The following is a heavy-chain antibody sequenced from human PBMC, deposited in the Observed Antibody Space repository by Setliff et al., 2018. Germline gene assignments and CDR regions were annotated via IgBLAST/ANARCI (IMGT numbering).Heavy chain of an antibody. CDR3: ARDVFCSGGSCDNWFDP. Sequence: QAGGSLRLSCAASGFTFSNYYMHWVRQAPGKGLVWVSHITSDGSSTTYADSVKGRFTISRDNAKSTLYLQMNSLRAEDTAVYYCARDVFCSGGSCDNWFDPWGQGTLVTVSS. D-gene: IGHD2-15*01. CDR1: GFTFSNYY. V-gene: IGHV3-74*01. CDR2: ITSDGSST. J-gene: IGHJ5*02.